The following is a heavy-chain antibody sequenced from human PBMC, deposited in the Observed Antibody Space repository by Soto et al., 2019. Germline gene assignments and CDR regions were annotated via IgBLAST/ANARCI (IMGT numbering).Heavy chain of an antibody. J-gene: IGHJ6*02. CDR3: ARGSNRNYVGYYYYGMDV. D-gene: IGHD1-7*01. V-gene: IGHV6-1*01. CDR2: TYYRSKWYN. Sequence: SQTLSLTCAISGDSVSSNSAAWNWIRQSPSRGLEWLGRTYYRSKWYNDYAVSVKSRITINPDTSKNQFSLQLNSVTPEDTAVYYCARGSNRNYVGYYYYGMDVWGQRTTLTVSS. CDR1: GDSVSSNSAA.